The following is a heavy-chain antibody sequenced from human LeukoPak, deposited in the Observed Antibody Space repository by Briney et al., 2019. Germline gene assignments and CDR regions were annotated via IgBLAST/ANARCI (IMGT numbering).Heavy chain of an antibody. J-gene: IGHJ4*02. CDR1: GGSISSYY. CDR2: IYYSGST. D-gene: IGHD3-22*01. V-gene: IGHV4-59*01. CDR3: ARARGGYYGSSAYYPAPAVDY. Sequence: PSETLSLTCTVSGGSISSYYWSWIRQPPGKGLEWIGYIYYSGSTNYNPSLKSRVTISVDTSKNQFSLKLSSVTAADTAVCYCARARGGYYGSSAYYPAPAVDYWGQGTLVTVSS.